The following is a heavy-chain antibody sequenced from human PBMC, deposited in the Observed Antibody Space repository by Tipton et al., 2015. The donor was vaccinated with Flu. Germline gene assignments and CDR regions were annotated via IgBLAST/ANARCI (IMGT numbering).Heavy chain of an antibody. J-gene: IGHJ5*02. D-gene: IGHD6-13*01. CDR3: ARLAALNWFDP. V-gene: IGHV4-59*01. CDR2: MYYRGST. Sequence: GLVKPSETLPLTCTVSGGSISSYYWSWIRQAPGKGLEWIGYMYYRGSTDYNPSLKSRVTMSVDTSKNQFSLKLSSVTAADTAVYYCARLAALNWFDPWGQGTLVTVSS. CDR1: GGSISSYY.